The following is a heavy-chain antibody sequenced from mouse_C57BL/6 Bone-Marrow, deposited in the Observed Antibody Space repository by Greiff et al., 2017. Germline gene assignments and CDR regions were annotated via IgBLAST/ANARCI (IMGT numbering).Heavy chain of an antibody. J-gene: IGHJ3*01. CDR2: IDPENGYT. V-gene: IGHV14-4*01. CDR3: TTDDYDKMAWFAY. Sequence: VQLKESGAELVRPGASVKLSCTASGFNIKDDYMHWVKQRPEQGLEWIGWIDPENGYTEYASKFQGKATITADTSSNTAYLQLSSLTSEDTAVYYCTTDDYDKMAWFAYWGQGTLVTVSA. D-gene: IGHD2-4*01. CDR1: GFNIKDDY.